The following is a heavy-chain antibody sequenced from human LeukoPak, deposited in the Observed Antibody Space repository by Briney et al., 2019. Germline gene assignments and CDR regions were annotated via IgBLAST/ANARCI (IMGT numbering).Heavy chain of an antibody. D-gene: IGHD6-19*01. V-gene: IGHV1-8*01. CDR2: RNPNSGNT. Sequence: ASVKVSFKASVYTLTSYDINWVRQATGQGLEWKGLRNPNSGNTGYAQKFQGRVTMTRNTSICTGYMELSSLRSEDTAVYYCARGLYIAVGAFDIWGQGTMVTVSS. J-gene: IGHJ3*02. CDR1: VYTLTSYD. CDR3: ARGLYIAVGAFDI.